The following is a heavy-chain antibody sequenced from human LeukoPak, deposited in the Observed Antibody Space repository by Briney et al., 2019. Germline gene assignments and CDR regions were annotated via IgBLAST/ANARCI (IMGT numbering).Heavy chain of an antibody. CDR3: ARGFSYGDYEVLYFDY. CDR1: GGSFSGYY. CDR2: INHSGST. D-gene: IGHD4-17*01. Sequence: PSETLSLTCAVYGGSFSGYYWSWIRQPPGKGLEWIGEINHSGSTNYNPSLKSRVTISVDTSKNQFSLKLSSLTAADTAVYYCARGFSYGDYEVLYFDYWGQGTLVTVSS. J-gene: IGHJ4*02. V-gene: IGHV4-34*01.